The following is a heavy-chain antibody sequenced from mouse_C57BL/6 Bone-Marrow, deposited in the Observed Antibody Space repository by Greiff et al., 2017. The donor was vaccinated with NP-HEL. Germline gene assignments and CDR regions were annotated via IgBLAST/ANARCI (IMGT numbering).Heavy chain of an antibody. CDR3: ARVGYYGSSPYAMDY. D-gene: IGHD1-1*01. CDR1: GFSINSDCY. Sequence: VQLKESGPSLVRPSQTLSLTCTVTGFSINSDCYWIWIRQFPGNKLEYIGYTFYSGITYYNPSLESRTYITRDTSKNQFSLKLSSVTTEDTATYYCARVGYYGSSPYAMDYWGQGTSVTVSS. CDR2: TFYSGIT. V-gene: IGHV3-3*01. J-gene: IGHJ4*01.